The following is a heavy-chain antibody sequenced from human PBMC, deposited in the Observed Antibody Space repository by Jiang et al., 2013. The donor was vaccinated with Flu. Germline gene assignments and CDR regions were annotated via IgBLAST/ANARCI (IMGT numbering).Heavy chain of an antibody. D-gene: IGHD2-21*02. J-gene: IGHJ5*02. V-gene: IGHV4-61*01. Sequence: GSGLVKPSETLSLTCTVSGDSVYSGSYYWSWIRQPPGRGLEWIGHIYFTGRVKYNPSLKSRLTISLDTSKNHFSLKVNSVTAADTAVYYCARAREDCGGDCPLGWFDPWGQGTLVTVSS. CDR1: GDSVYSGSYY. CDR2: IYFTGRV. CDR3: ARAREDCGGDCPLGWFDP.